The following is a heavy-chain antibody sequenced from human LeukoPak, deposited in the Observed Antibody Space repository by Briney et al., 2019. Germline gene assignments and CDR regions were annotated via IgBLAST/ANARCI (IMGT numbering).Heavy chain of an antibody. V-gene: IGHV4-34*01. CDR1: GGSFSGYY. CDR2: INHSGST. J-gene: IGHJ5*02. D-gene: IGHD6-13*01. Sequence: SETLSLTCAVYGGSFSGYYWSWIRQPPGKGLEWIGEINHSGSTNYNPSLKSRVTISVDTSKNQFSLRLSSATAADTAVYYCARVRGFSSSWYPSYNWFDPWGQGTLVTVSS. CDR3: ARVRGFSSSWYPSYNWFDP.